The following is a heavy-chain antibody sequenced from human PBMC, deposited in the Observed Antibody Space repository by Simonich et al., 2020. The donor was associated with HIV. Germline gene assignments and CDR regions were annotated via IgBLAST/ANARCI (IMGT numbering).Heavy chain of an antibody. Sequence: QVQLQQWGAGLLKPSETLSPTCAVYGGSFSGYYWSWIRQPPGKGLEGIGEINHSGSTNYNPSLKSRGTISVDTSKNQFSLKLSSVTAADTAVYYCARLTAGGLGEYFQHWGQGTLVTVSS. V-gene: IGHV4-34*01. J-gene: IGHJ1*01. CDR1: GGSFSGYY. D-gene: IGHD6-13*01. CDR2: INHSGST. CDR3: ARLTAGGLGEYFQH.